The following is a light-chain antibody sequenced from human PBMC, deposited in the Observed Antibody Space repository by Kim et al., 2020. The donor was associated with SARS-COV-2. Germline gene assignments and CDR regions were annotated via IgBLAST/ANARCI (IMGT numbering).Light chain of an antibody. V-gene: IGLV2-14*03. Sequence: QSALTQPASVSGSTGQTITISCTGNSSDVGGNTYVSWYQQLPGKAPQLMIYDVNNRPSGVSNRFSGSKSGNTASLTISGLQAEDEADYFCNSYSTSSTLVFGAGTKVTVL. CDR1: SSDVGGNTY. CDR3: NSYSTSSTLV. J-gene: IGLJ1*01. CDR2: DVN.